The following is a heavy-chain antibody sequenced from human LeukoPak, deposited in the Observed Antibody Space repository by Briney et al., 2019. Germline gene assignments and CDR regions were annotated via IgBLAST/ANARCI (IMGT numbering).Heavy chain of an antibody. D-gene: IGHD3-16*01. V-gene: IGHV3-23*01. CDR2: ISGIGGGT. J-gene: IGHJ4*02. Sequence: GGSLRLSCAASGFTFSSYAMSWVRQAPGKGLEWVSGISGIGGGTYYADSVKVRFTISRDNSKNTRYLQLNSLRVENTAVYSRAGCIWEFDYWGQGPLVTASP. CDR1: GFTFSSYA. CDR3: AGCIWEFDY.